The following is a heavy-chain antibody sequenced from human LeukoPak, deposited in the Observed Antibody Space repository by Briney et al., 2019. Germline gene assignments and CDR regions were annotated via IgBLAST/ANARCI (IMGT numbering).Heavy chain of an antibody. D-gene: IGHD5-24*01. J-gene: IGHJ4*02. CDR1: GFTFSSYA. Sequence: GGSLRLSCAASGFTFSSYAMHWVRQAPGKGLEWVAVISYDGSNKYYADSVKGRFTISRDNSKNTLYLQMNSLRAEDTAVYYCARGEMATSEVDYWGQGTLVTVSS. CDR3: ARGEMATSEVDY. V-gene: IGHV3-30-3*01. CDR2: ISYDGSNK.